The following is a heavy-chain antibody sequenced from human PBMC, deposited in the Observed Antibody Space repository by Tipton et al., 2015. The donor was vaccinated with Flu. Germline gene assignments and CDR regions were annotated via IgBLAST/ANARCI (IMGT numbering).Heavy chain of an antibody. CDR2: IKSKTDGGTT. D-gene: IGHD3-10*01. CDR3: TPGPLYYYGSGSWDYYGMDV. CDR1: GFTFRNAW. J-gene: IGHJ6*02. Sequence: SLRLSCAASGFTFRNAWMSWVRQAPGKGLEWVGRIKSKTDGGTTDYAAPVKGRFTISRDDSKNTLYLQMNSLKTEDTAVYYCTPGPLYYYGSGSWDYYGMDVWGQGTPVTVSS. V-gene: IGHV3-15*01.